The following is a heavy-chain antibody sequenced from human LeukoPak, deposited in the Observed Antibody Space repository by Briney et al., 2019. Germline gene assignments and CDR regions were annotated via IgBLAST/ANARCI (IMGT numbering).Heavy chain of an antibody. Sequence: TSEPCPSPALSLVAPSVVTTGVGSGSPQGKGLEWIGYIYYNGNTNYNPSLKSRVTISVDTSKNHFSLNLISVTAADTAFYYCARETYDSGTYNNNWFGPWGQGTLVTVSS. CDR2: IYYNGNT. J-gene: IGHJ5*02. CDR3: ARETYDSGTYNNNWFGP. CDR1: VAPSVVTT. V-gene: IGHV4-59*01. D-gene: IGHD3-10*01.